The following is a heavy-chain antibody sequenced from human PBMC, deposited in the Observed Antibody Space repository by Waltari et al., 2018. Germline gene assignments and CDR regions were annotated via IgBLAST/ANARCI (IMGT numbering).Heavy chain of an antibody. Sequence: EVQLVQSGAEVKKPGATVKISCKVSGYTFTDYYMHWVQQAPGKGLEWMGLVDPEDGETIYAEKFQGRVTITADTSTDTAYMELSSLKSEDTAVYYCATGVNYYDSSGYRPFDIWGQGTMVTVSS. CDR3: ATGVNYYDSSGYRPFDI. D-gene: IGHD3-22*01. J-gene: IGHJ3*02. CDR1: GYTFTDYY. V-gene: IGHV1-69-2*01. CDR2: VDPEDGET.